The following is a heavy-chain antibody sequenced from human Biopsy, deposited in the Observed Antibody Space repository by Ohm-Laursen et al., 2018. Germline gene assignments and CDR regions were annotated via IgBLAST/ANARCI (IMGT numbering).Heavy chain of an antibody. CDR1: GYPISSDYR. CDR3: ARVGSGWAPFDK. CDR2: IFKDGNT. V-gene: IGHV4-38-2*01. Sequence: TLSLTCAVSGYPISSDYRWGWIRQAPGKTLEWLGNIFKDGNTHYNPSLRSRLIISIDTSKNQFSLMMTSVSGADTAVYFCARVGSGWAPFDKWGPGTLVTVSS. J-gene: IGHJ4*02. D-gene: IGHD6-19*01.